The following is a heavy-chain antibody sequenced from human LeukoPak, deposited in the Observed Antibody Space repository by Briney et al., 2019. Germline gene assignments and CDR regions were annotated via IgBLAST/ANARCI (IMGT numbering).Heavy chain of an antibody. CDR3: ARVRSGTWNGYEY. D-gene: IGHD3-3*01. Sequence: PGGSLRLSCAASGFIFSSYWMHWFRQGPGKGLVWVSRISTDGSSTSYADSVKGRFTISRDNAKNTQYLQMDSLRAEDSAVYYCARVRSGTWNGYEYWGQGTLVTVSS. J-gene: IGHJ4*02. CDR1: GFIFSSYW. V-gene: IGHV3-74*01. CDR2: ISTDGSST.